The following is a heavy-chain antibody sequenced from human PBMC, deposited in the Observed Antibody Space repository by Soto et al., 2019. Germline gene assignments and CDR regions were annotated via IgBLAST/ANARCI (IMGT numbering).Heavy chain of an antibody. CDR2: IYYTGST. V-gene: IGHV4-59*01. D-gene: IGHD3-22*01. Sequence: PSETLSLTCTVSGGSISDYYCNWIRLSPGNGLEWIGCIYYTGSTAYHPSLEGRVTISLDTSKQQFSLRVSSVSAADAGVYYCARGGIYHPGGYYYHSFDYWGQGTPVTVSS. J-gene: IGHJ4*02. CDR1: GGSISDYY. CDR3: ARGGIYHPGGYYYHSFDY.